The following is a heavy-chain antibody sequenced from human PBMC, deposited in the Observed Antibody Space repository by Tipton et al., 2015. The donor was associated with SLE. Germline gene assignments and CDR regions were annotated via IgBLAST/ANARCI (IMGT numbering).Heavy chain of an antibody. Sequence: QSGAEVKKPGSSVKVSCKASGGTFSSYAISWVRQAPGQGLEWMGGIIPIFGTANYAQKFQGRVTITADESTSTAYMELSSLRSEDTAVYYCARGEDIVVVVAAPYYYYGMDVWGQGTTVTVSS. CDR1: GGTFSSYA. V-gene: IGHV1-69*01. CDR3: ARGEDIVVVVAAPYYYYGMDV. D-gene: IGHD2-15*01. J-gene: IGHJ6*02. CDR2: IIPIFGTA.